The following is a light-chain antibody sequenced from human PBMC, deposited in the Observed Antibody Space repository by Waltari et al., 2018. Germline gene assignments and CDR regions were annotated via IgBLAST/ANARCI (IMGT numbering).Light chain of an antibody. CDR3: QQAKTFPLT. J-gene: IGKJ4*01. Sequence: DTQMTQSPSAVSASVGDRLTITCRASQGISTWLAWFQQKPGKAPKLLIYSASRLQNGVPSRFSGSGYGTDFTLTISSLQPEDFATYYCQQAKTFPLTFGGGTKVEIK. V-gene: IGKV1-12*01. CDR2: SAS. CDR1: QGISTW.